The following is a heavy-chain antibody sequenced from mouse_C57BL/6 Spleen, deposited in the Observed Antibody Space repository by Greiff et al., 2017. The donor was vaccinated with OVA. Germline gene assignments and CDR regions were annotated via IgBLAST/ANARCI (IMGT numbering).Heavy chain of an antibody. V-gene: IGHV5-4*01. CDR1: GFTFSSYA. D-gene: IGHD2-4*01. CDR2: ISDGGSYT. CDR3: ARDSFYDYGGYYAMDY. Sequence: EVKLVESGGGLVKPGGSLKLSCAASGFTFSSYAMSWVRQTPEKRLEWVATISDGGSYTSYPDNVKGRFTISRDNAKNNLYLQMSHLKSEDTAMYYCARDSFYDYGGYYAMDYWGQGTSVTVSS. J-gene: IGHJ4*01.